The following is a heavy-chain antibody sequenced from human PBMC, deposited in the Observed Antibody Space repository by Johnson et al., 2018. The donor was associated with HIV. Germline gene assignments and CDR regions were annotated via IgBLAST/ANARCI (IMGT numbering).Heavy chain of an antibody. CDR3: AKSLFSFSWPYDAFDM. D-gene: IGHD6-13*01. V-gene: IGHV3-33*06. CDR2: TWFDGSNK. Sequence: QVQLVESGGGVVQPGRSLRLSCAASGFTFSNYGMHWVRQAPGKGLEWVAVTWFDGSNKYYSDSVKGRFTISRDNSKSTLYLQMNSLRAEDTAVYYCAKSLFSFSWPYDAFDMWGQGTMVTVS. J-gene: IGHJ3*02. CDR1: GFTFSNYG.